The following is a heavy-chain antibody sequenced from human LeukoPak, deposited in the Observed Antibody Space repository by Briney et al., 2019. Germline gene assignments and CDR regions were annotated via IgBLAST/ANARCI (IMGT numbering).Heavy chain of an antibody. J-gene: IGHJ6*02. D-gene: IGHD6-13*01. CDR2: VSDDGSHK. CDR3: AKYSSSSNYYYGMGV. CDR1: GFTFSNYG. Sequence: GGSLRLSCAASGFTFSNYGMHWVRQAPGKGLDWVAVVSDDGSHKQYADSVKGRFTVSRDNSEKTLYLQMNSLRAEDTAVYYCAKYSSSSNYYYGMGVWGQGTTVTVSS. V-gene: IGHV3-30*18.